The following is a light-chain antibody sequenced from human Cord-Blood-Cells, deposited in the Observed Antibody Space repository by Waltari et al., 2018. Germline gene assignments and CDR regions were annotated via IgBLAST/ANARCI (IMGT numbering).Light chain of an antibody. CDR1: SSDVGGYHY. V-gene: IGLV2-11*01. Sequence: QSALTQPRSVSGSPGQSVTISCTGTSSDVGGYHYVSWYQQHPGKAPKLMIYDVSKRPSGVPGRFAGSKSGNTASLTISGLQAEDEADYYSCSYAGRYVLGTGTKVTVL. CDR3: CSYAGRYV. J-gene: IGLJ1*01. CDR2: DVS.